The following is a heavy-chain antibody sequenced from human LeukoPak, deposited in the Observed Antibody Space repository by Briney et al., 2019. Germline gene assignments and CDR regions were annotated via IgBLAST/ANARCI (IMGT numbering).Heavy chain of an antibody. V-gene: IGHV3-30*18. J-gene: IGHJ5*02. Sequence: GGSLRLSCAASRFIFSNFDLHWVRQAPGKGLEWVAVISHDGRNDFYGDSVKGRFTISRDNSKDTLYQQLNSLRAEDTAIYFCAKPISGGLAVSADWFDPWGQGTLVIVSS. CDR2: ISHDGRND. CDR1: RFIFSNFD. D-gene: IGHD6-19*01. CDR3: AKPISGGLAVSADWFDP.